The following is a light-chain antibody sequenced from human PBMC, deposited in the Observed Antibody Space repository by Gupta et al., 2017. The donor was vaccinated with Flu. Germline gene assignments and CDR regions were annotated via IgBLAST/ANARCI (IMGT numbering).Light chain of an antibody. CDR3: YSKDTSGSHYV. V-gene: IGLV3-10*01. J-gene: IGLJ3*02. CDR1: AWPKKD. CDR2: DDR. Sequence: GQTARITCSGDAWPKKDADWHQQKSGTAPVLIIYDDRKRPSGIPERFSGSSSGTTATLTITGAQVEDEADYYWYSKDTSGSHYVFGGGTNMTVL.